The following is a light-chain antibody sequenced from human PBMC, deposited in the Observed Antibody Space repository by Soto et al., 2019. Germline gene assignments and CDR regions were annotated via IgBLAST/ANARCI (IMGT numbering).Light chain of an antibody. CDR3: QQSNNWPYT. Sequence: EILMTQSPATLYVSPGERATLSCRASQSVSHNLAWYQQKPGQAPRLLFYGASTTATSIPARLSGSGSGTDLTLTISSLQSEDFAVYYCQQSNNWPYTFGQGTKLEIK. J-gene: IGKJ2*01. CDR2: GAS. CDR1: QSVSHN. V-gene: IGKV3-15*01.